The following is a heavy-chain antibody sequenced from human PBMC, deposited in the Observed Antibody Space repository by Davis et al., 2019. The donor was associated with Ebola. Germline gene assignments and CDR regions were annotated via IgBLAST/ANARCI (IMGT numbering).Heavy chain of an antibody. CDR1: GGSISSGADS. V-gene: IGHV4-30-2*01. CDR3: ARLALGCTRTSCYGSKGFWFDP. D-gene: IGHD2-2*01. J-gene: IGHJ5*02. Sequence: PSETLSLTCAVSGGSISSGADSWTWIRQPPGKGLEYIGYIHHSGFTNYNPSLKSRVGMSVDRSKNQFSLRLSSVTAADTAVYFCARLALGCTRTSCYGSKGFWFDPWGQGSLVTVSS. CDR2: IHHSGFT.